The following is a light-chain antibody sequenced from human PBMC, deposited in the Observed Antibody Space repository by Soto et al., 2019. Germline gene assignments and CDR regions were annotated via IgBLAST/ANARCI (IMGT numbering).Light chain of an antibody. CDR1: SSDIGLYNY. Sequence: QSVLSQPASMSVSPGQSITIPCTGASSDIGLYNYVSWYQHHPGKAPKLLISEVNVRPSGLSDRFSASKAGNTASLTISGLQPEDEAYYYCSSLSTTSTPIVFGSGTKVTV. CDR2: EVN. J-gene: IGLJ1*01. V-gene: IGLV2-14*01. CDR3: SSLSTTSTPIV.